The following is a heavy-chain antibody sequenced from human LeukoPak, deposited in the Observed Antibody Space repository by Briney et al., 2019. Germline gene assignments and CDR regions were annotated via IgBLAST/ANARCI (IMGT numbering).Heavy chain of an antibody. CDR1: GFTFSSYE. J-gene: IGHJ6*04. CDR2: ISSSGSTI. Sequence: GGSLRLSCAASGFTFSSYEMNWVRQAPGKGLEWVSYISSSGSTIYYADSVKGRFTISRDNAKNSLYLQVSSLRAEDTAVYYCAELGITMIGGVWGKGTTVTISS. D-gene: IGHD3-10*02. CDR3: AELGITMIGGV. V-gene: IGHV3-48*03.